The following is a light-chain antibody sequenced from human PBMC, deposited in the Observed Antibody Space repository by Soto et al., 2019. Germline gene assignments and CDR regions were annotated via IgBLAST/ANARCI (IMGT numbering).Light chain of an antibody. CDR1: RGHSSYA. V-gene: IGLV4-69*01. Sequence: QPVLTQSPSASASLGASVKLTCTLSRGHSSYAIAWHQQQPEKGTRYLMKFNSDGSHSKGDGIPDRFSGSSSGAERYLTISSLQSEDEADYYCQTWDSGIWVFGGGTKLTVL. J-gene: IGLJ3*02. CDR3: QTWDSGIWV. CDR2: FNSDGSH.